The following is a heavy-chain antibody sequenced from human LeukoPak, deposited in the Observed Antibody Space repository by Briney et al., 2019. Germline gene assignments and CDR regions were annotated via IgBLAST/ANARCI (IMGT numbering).Heavy chain of an antibody. Sequence: SETLSLTCSVSDGSISGYYWSWIRQHPGKGLEWIGYIYFDTTYYNPSLESRLTISVDTSKNQLSLKLTSVTAADTAVYYCARSRDSSGYSGHDAFEFWGQGTMVIVSP. D-gene: IGHD3-22*01. J-gene: IGHJ3*01. V-gene: IGHV4-59*06. CDR2: IYFDTT. CDR3: ARSRDSSGYSGHDAFEF. CDR1: DGSISGYY.